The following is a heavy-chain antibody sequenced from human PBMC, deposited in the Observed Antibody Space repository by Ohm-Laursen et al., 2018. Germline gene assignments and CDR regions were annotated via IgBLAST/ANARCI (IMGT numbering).Heavy chain of an antibody. CDR2: MNPNSGNT. CDR1: GYTFTSYD. D-gene: IGHD1/OR15-1a*01. J-gene: IGHJ2*01. CDR3: ARMGPQQPHWYFDL. V-gene: IGHV1-8*01. Sequence: ASVTVSCQASGYTFTSYDINWVRQATGHGLEWMGWMNPNSGNTGYAQKFQGRVTMTRNTSINTAYMELSSMRSEDTAVYYCARMGPQQPHWYFDLWGRGTLVTVSS.